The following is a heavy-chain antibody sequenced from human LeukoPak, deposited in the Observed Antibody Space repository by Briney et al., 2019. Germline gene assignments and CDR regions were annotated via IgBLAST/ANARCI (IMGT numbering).Heavy chain of an antibody. CDR1: GGTFSSYA. V-gene: IGHV1-69*04. J-gene: IGHJ4*02. Sequence: SVKVSCKASGGTFSSYAISWVRQAPGQGLEWMGRIIPILGIANYAQKFQGRVTITADKSTSTAYMELSSLRSEDTAVYYCARASTVWDTAHFDYWGQGTLVTVSS. CDR3: ARASTVWDTAHFDY. CDR2: IIPILGIA. D-gene: IGHD4-17*01.